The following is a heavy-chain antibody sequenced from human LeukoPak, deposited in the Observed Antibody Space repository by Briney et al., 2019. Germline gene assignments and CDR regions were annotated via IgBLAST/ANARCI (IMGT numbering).Heavy chain of an antibody. V-gene: IGHV3-30*04. CDR2: ISYDGSNK. J-gene: IGHJ4*02. CDR1: GFTFSSYA. Sequence: PGGSLRLSCAASGFTFSSYAMHWVRQAPGKGLEWVAVISYDGSNKYYADSVKGRFTISRDNSKNTLYLRMNSLRAEDTAVYYCARDYYDSSGYQLSYYFDYWGQGTLVTVSS. CDR3: ARDYYDSSGYQLSYYFDY. D-gene: IGHD3-22*01.